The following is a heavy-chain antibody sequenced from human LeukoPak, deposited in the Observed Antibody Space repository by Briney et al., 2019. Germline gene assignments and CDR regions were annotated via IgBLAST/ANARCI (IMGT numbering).Heavy chain of an antibody. CDR1: GGSISSSNW. CDR2: IKQDGSAN. D-gene: IGHD2-21*02. Sequence: PSETLSLTFAVSGGSISSSNWWSWVRQAPGKGLEWVASIKQDGSANYYVDSVKGRFTVSRDDAKNSLSPQMNSLRAEDTAVYYCARDCETYCGRDPPDYWGQGTLVTVSS. CDR3: ARDCETYCGRDPPDY. J-gene: IGHJ4*02. V-gene: IGHV3-7*01.